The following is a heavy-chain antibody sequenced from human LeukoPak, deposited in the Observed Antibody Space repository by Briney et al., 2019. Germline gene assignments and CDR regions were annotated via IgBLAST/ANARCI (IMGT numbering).Heavy chain of an antibody. CDR3: ARDPRIAARPGLSGFDH. J-gene: IGHJ4*02. D-gene: IGHD6-6*01. CDR2: ISAYNGNT. V-gene: IGHV1-18*01. Sequence: ASVKVSCKASGYTFTSYGISWVRQAPGQGLEWMGWISAYNGNTNYAQKLQGRVTMTTDTSTSTAYMELRSLRSDDTAVYYCARDPRIAARPGLSGFDHWGQGTLVTVSS. CDR1: GYTFTSYG.